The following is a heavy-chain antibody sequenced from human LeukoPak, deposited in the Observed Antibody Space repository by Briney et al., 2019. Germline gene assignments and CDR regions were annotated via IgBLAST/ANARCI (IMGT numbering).Heavy chain of an antibody. Sequence: GGSLRLSCAASRFTFSSYSMNWVRQAPGKGLEWVSYLRSRSGSIYYADSVKGRYTISRDNAKNSLYLQMNSLRDEDTAVYYCARDQYDSSGYSSFDAFDIWGQGTMVTVSS. D-gene: IGHD3-22*01. CDR2: LRSRSGSI. J-gene: IGHJ3*02. CDR1: RFTFSSYS. CDR3: ARDQYDSSGYSSFDAFDI. V-gene: IGHV3-48*02.